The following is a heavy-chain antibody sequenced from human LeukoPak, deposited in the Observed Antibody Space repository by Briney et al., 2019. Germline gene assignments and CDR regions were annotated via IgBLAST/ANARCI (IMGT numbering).Heavy chain of an antibody. J-gene: IGHJ4*02. CDR1: GFTFSSYE. CDR3: ARISGSYVFDY. D-gene: IGHD1-26*01. V-gene: IGHV3-48*03. CDR2: ISNFGSTI. Sequence: GGSVRLSCAASGFTFSSYEMNWVRQAPGKGLEWVSYISNFGSTIYYADSVNGRFTISRDNAKNSMYLQMNSLRAEDTALYYCARISGSYVFDYWGQGTLVTVSS.